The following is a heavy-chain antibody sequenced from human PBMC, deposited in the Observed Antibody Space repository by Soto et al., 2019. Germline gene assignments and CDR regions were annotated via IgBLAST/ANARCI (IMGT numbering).Heavy chain of an antibody. Sequence: GGSLRLSCTASGFTFGDYAMSWFRQAPGKGLEWVGFIRSKDYGRTTEYAASVKGRFAISRDDSKSIAYLQINSLKTEDTAVYYCTRDPYYDFWSGYWGPGDDYMDVWGKGTTVTVSS. CDR2: IRSKDYGRTT. J-gene: IGHJ6*03. D-gene: IGHD3-3*01. CDR3: TRDPYYDFWSGYWGPGDDYMDV. V-gene: IGHV3-49*03. CDR1: GFTFGDYA.